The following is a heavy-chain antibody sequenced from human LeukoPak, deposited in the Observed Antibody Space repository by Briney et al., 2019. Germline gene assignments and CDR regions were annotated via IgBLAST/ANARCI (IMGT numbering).Heavy chain of an antibody. CDR2: IYYSGST. Sequence: KASETLSLTCTVSGGSISSGDYYWSWIRQPPGKGLEWIGYIYYSGSTYYNPSLKSRVTISVDTSKNQFSLKLSSVTAADTAVYYCARGGWYQLLSYYYYYGMDVWGQGTTVTVSS. D-gene: IGHD2-2*01. CDR3: ARGGWYQLLSYYYYYGMDV. J-gene: IGHJ6*02. CDR1: GGSISSGDYY. V-gene: IGHV4-30-4*01.